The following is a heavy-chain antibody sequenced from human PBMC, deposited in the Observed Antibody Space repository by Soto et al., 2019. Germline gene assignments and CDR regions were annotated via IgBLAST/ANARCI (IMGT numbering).Heavy chain of an antibody. CDR3: ARVSCCWGLVSYFYY. CDR2: IYYSGST. D-gene: IGHD7-27*01. V-gene: IGHV4-61*01. Sequence: SETLSLTCTVSGGSVSSGSYYWSWIRQPPGKGLECIGYIYYSGSTNYNPSLKSRVTISVDTSKNQFSLKLSSVTAADTAVYYCARVSCCWGLVSYFYYWGQGTLVTVAS. CDR1: GGSVSSGSYY. J-gene: IGHJ4*02.